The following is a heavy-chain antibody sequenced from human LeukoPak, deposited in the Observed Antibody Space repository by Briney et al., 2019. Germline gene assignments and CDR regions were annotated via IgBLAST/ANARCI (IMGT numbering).Heavy chain of an antibody. CDR1: RFTFSDYY. V-gene: IGHV3-11*04. CDR3: ARDSRSGGFDY. Sequence: PVGSLRLSCAASRFTFSDYYMSWIRQAPGKGLEWISHISDTGSSTYYADSVKGRFTISRDNMKNSLYLQMNSLRAEDTAVYYCARDSRSGGFDYWGQGTLVTVSS. J-gene: IGHJ4*02. D-gene: IGHD6-6*01. CDR2: ISDTGSST.